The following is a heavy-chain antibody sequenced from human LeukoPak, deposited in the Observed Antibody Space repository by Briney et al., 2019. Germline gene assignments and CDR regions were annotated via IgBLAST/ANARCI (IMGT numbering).Heavy chain of an antibody. CDR1: GGSISSSSYY. CDR3: ARAAYCSSTNCYGFDY. Sequence: SETLSLTCNVSGGSISSSSYYWNWIRQPPGKGLEWVGEVNHSGSTYYNPSLKSRVTFSVDTSKKQFSLKLTSVTAADTAVYYCARAAYCSSTNCYGFDYWGQGTLVTVSS. V-gene: IGHV4-39*07. D-gene: IGHD2-2*01. CDR2: VNHSGST. J-gene: IGHJ4*02.